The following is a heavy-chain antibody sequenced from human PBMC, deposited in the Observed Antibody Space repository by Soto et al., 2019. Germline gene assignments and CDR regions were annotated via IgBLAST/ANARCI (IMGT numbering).Heavy chain of an antibody. CDR2: IYTSGST. V-gene: IGHV4-4*07. CDR1: GGSISHYY. CDR3: ARQTTYSSSWYDF. J-gene: IGHJ5*01. D-gene: IGHD6-13*01. Sequence: PTETLSLTCTVSGGSISHYYWTWIRQPAGKGLEWIGRIYTSGSTNYNPSLKSRVTMSVDTSKNQFSLKLSSVTAADTALYYCARQTTYSSSWYDFWGHGTLVTVSS.